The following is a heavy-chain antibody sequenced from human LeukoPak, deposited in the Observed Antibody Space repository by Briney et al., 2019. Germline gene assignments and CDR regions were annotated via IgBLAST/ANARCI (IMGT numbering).Heavy chain of an antibody. CDR1: GFTFSSYD. CDR2: IGTAGDT. Sequence: PGRSLRLSCAASGFTFSSYDMHWVRQATGKGLEWVSAIGTAGDTYYPGSVKGRFTISRENAKNSLYLQMNSLRAGDTAVYYCARAYGGDDAFDIWGQGTMVTVSS. CDR3: ARAYGGDDAFDI. D-gene: IGHD4-23*01. V-gene: IGHV3-13*01. J-gene: IGHJ3*02.